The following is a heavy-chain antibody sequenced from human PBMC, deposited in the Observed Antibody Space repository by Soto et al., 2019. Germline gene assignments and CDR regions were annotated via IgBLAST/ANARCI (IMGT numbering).Heavy chain of an antibody. CDR1: GFTFSSYG. J-gene: IGHJ6*02. CDR3: AKDLIAVGRTPIYYYYGIDV. Sequence: QVQLVESGGGVVQPGRSLRLSCAASGFTFSSYGMHWFLQAPGKGLEWVAVISYDGSNKYYADSVKGRFTISRDNSKNTLYLQMNSLRAEDTAVYYCAKDLIAVGRTPIYYYYGIDVWGQGTTVTVSS. D-gene: IGHD6-19*01. V-gene: IGHV3-30*18. CDR2: ISYDGSNK.